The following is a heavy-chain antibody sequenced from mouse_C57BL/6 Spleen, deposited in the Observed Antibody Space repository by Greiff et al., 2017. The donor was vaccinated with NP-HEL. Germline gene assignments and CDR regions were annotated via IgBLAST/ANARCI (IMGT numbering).Heavy chain of an antibody. J-gene: IGHJ4*01. CDR3: VRLDSSGFAMDY. Sequence: EVQLVESGGGLVQPKGSLKLSCAASGFSFTTYAMNWVRQAPGKGLEWVARIRSKSNNYATYYADSVKDRFTISRDDSESMLYLQVNNLKTEDTAMYYCVRLDSSGFAMDYWGQGTSVTVSS. V-gene: IGHV10-1*01. CDR2: IRSKSNNYAT. CDR1: GFSFTTYA. D-gene: IGHD3-2*02.